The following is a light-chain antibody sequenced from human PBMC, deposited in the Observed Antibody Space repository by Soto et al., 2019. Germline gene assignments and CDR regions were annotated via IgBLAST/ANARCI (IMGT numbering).Light chain of an antibody. Sequence: QSVLTQPASVSGSPGHSITISCTGTTSDIGGYNYVSWYQQHPGKAPKLMIYDVTRRPSGVSNRFSGSKSGNTASLTISGLQAEDEADYYCSSDISSSDPYVFGTGNKVTV. CDR2: DVT. CDR1: TSDIGGYNY. V-gene: IGLV2-14*01. CDR3: SSDISSSDPYV. J-gene: IGLJ1*01.